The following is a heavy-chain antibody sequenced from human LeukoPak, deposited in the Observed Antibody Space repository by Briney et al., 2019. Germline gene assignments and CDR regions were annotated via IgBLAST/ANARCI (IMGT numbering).Heavy chain of an antibody. CDR3: ARVRGSYGPFDY. CDR1: GGSISSYY. J-gene: IGHJ4*02. V-gene: IGHV4-59*01. Sequence: TSETLSLTCTVSGGSISSYYWSWIRQPPGKGLEWIGYIYYSGSTNYNPSLKSRVTISVDTSKSQFSLKLSSVTAADTAVYYCARVRGSYGPFDYWGQGTLVTVSS. D-gene: IGHD1-26*01. CDR2: IYYSGST.